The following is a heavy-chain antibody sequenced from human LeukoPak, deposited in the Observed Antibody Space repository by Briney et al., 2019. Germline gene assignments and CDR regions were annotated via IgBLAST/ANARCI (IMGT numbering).Heavy chain of an antibody. D-gene: IGHD4-17*01. Sequence: ASVKVSCKASGYTFTGYYMHWVRQAPGQGLEWMGIINPSGGSTSYAQKFQRRVTMTRGTSTSTVYMELSSLRSEDTAVYYCARYGDYGGFDHWGQGTLVTVSS. CDR2: INPSGGST. J-gene: IGHJ4*02. V-gene: IGHV1-46*01. CDR1: GYTFTGYY. CDR3: ARYGDYGGFDH.